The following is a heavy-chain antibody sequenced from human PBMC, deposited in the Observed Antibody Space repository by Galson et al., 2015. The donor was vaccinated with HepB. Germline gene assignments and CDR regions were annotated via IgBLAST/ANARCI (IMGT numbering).Heavy chain of an antibody. CDR1: GYTFTGYY. CDR3: ARGSSDFWSGLLDWYSFDY. D-gene: IGHD3-3*01. V-gene: IGHV1-2*06. Sequence: SVKVSCKVSGYTFTGYYMHWVRQAPGQGLEWMGRINPNSGGTNYAQKFQGRVTMTRDTSISTAYMELSRLRSDDTAVYYCARGSSDFWSGLLDWYSFDYWGQGTLVTVSS. J-gene: IGHJ4*02. CDR2: INPNSGGT.